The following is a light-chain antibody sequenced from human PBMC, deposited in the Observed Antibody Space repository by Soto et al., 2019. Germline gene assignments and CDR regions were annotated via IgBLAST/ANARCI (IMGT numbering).Light chain of an antibody. CDR1: QSVSVY. Sequence: DIHMTQSPSSLSASVGDRVTITCRASQSVSVYIHRYQQKPGKAPNLLIYAASRLQSGVPSRFSGIGSGTDFILTISSLQPEDFATYYCQQSYDNPYTFGQGTTLEIK. CDR3: QQSYDNPYT. CDR2: AAS. J-gene: IGKJ2*01. V-gene: IGKV1-39*01.